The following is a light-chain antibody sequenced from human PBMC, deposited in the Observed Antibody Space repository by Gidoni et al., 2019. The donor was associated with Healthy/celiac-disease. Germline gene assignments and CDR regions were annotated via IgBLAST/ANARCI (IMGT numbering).Light chain of an antibody. J-gene: IGKJ4*01. CDR3: QQRSNWPLT. CDR1: QSVSSY. CDR2: DAS. Sequence: EIVLTQSPATLSLSPGARATLSCRASQSVSSYLAWYQQKPGQAPRLLIYDASNRATGIPARFRGSGSGTDCTLTISSLETEDFAVYYCQQRSNWPLTFGGGTRVEIK. V-gene: IGKV3-11*01.